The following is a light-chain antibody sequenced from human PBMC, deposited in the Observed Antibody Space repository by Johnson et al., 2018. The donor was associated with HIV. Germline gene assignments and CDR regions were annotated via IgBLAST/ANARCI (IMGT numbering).Light chain of an antibody. CDR1: SSNIGNNY. CDR2: DNN. CDR3: RTWDSSLNAHYC. Sequence: QSVLTQPPSVSAAPGQKVTISCSGSSSNIGNNYVSWYQQLPGTAPKLLIYDNNKRPSGIPDRFSGSKSGTSATLGITGLQTGDEADYYCRTWDSSLNAHYCFGTGTHITVL. J-gene: IGLJ1*01. V-gene: IGLV1-51*01.